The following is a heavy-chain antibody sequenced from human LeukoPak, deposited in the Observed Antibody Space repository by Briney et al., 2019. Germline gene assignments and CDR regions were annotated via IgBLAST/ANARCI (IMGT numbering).Heavy chain of an antibody. V-gene: IGHV3-23*01. Sequence: GGSLRLSCAASGFIFSSYAMSWVRQAPGKGLEWVSGISGSDGCTYYADSVKGRFTISRDNSKNTLYLQMNSLRAEDTAVYYCAKDGYSSGWAFDYWGQGTLVTVSS. D-gene: IGHD6-19*01. CDR2: ISGSDGCT. CDR3: AKDGYSSGWAFDY. J-gene: IGHJ4*02. CDR1: GFIFSSYA.